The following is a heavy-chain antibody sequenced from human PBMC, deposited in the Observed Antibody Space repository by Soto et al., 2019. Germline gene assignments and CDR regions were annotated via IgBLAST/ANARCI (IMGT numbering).Heavy chain of an antibody. CDR1: GGSFSGYY. Sequence: SETLSLTCAVYGGSFSGYYWSWIRQPPGKGLEWIGEINHSGSTNYNPSLKSRVTISVDTSKNQFSLKLSSVTAADTAVYYCARATNRGVATIFGYYHYYGMDFWGQGTTVNVSS. CDR2: INHSGST. D-gene: IGHD5-12*01. V-gene: IGHV4-34*01. J-gene: IGHJ6*02. CDR3: ARATNRGVATIFGYYHYYGMDF.